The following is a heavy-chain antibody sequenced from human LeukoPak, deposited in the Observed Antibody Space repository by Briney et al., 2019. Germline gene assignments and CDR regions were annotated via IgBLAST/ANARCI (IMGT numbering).Heavy chain of an antibody. CDR3: ARQDYYGSGSYHGDDAFDI. CDR1: EYTFTRYY. J-gene: IGHJ3*02. Sequence: ASVKVSCKASEYTFTRYYMHWVRQSPGQGLGGLCIFNLSGGRMSFARKFQGRISMIRDTSTSTGYMELRNLTSDATDVYYCARQDYYGSGSYHGDDAFDIWGQGTMVTVSS. CDR2: FNLSGGRM. V-gene: IGHV1-46*01. D-gene: IGHD3-10*01.